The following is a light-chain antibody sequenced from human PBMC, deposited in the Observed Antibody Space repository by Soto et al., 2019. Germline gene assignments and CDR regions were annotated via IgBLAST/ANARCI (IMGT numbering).Light chain of an antibody. Sequence: EIVLTQSPGTLSLSPGERATLSCRASQSVSNNYLAWYQQKPGQAPRLLIYGASNRATGIPDRFSGSGSGTDFTLTINRLGPEDFAVYYCQQYGTSPRTFGPGTKVDI. J-gene: IGKJ3*01. CDR1: QSVSNNY. CDR2: GAS. CDR3: QQYGTSPRT. V-gene: IGKV3-20*01.